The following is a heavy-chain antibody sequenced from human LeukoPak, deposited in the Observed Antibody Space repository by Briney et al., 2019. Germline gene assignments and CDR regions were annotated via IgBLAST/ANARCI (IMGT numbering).Heavy chain of an antibody. CDR1: GFTFSSYA. D-gene: IGHD3-22*01. J-gene: IGHJ2*01. V-gene: IGHV3-23*01. CDR3: AKDPALGGYYDSSGLGYFDL. CDR2: ISGSGGST. Sequence: PGGSLRLSCAASGFTFSSYAMTWVRQAPGKGLEWVSAISGSGGSTYYADSVKGRFTISRDNSKNTLYLQMNSLRAEDTAVYYCAKDPALGGYYDSSGLGYFDLWGRGTLVTVSS.